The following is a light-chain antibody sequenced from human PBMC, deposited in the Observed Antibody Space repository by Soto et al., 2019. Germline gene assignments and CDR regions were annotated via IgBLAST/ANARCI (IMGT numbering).Light chain of an antibody. J-gene: IGKJ5*01. V-gene: IGKV3-20*01. CDR3: QQYGNSPIT. CDR1: QSVSNSY. Sequence: EIVLTQSPGTLSLSPGERVTLSCRASQSVSNSYLAWYQQKPGQAPRLLIYGASSRATGIPDRFSGSGSGTDFTLSISRVEPEDFAVYYCQQYGNSPITFGQGTRLEI. CDR2: GAS.